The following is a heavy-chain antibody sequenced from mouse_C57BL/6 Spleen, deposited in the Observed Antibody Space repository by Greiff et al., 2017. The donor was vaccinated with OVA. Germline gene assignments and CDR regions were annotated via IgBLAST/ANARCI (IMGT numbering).Heavy chain of an antibody. V-gene: IGHV5-17*01. Sequence: EVQLVESGGGLVKPGGSLKLSCAASGFTFSDYGMHWVRQAPEKGLEWVAYISSGSSTIYYADTVKGRFTISRDNAKNTLFRQMTSLRSEDTAMYYCARHGYDWGQGTLVTVSA. J-gene: IGHJ3*01. D-gene: IGHD2-2*01. CDR1: GFTFSDYG. CDR2: ISSGSSTI. CDR3: ARHGYD.